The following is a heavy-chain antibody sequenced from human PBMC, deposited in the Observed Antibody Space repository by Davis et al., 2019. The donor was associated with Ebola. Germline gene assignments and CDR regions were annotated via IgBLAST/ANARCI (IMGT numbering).Heavy chain of an antibody. CDR2: ISSSSSYI. V-gene: IGHV3-21*01. J-gene: IGHJ6*02. D-gene: IGHD2-2*01. CDR1: GFTFSNYA. Sequence: GESLKISCAASGFTFSNYAMAWVRQAPGKGLEWVSSISSSSSYIYYADSVKGRFTISRDNAKNSLYLQMNSLRAEDTAVYYCARDIVVVPAAIVYYGMDVWGQGTTVTVSS. CDR3: ARDIVVVPAAIVYYGMDV.